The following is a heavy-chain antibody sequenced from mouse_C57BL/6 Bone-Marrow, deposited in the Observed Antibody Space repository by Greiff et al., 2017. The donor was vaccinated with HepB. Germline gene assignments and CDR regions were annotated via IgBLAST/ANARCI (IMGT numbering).Heavy chain of an antibody. Sequence: EVQGVESGPELVKPGASVKISCKASGYTFTDYYMNWVKQSHGKSLEWIGDINPNNGGTSYNQKFKGKATLTVDKSSSTAYMHLRSLTSEDSAVYYCATGYRYLYAMYYWGQGASVTASS. V-gene: IGHV1-26*01. D-gene: IGHD2-12*01. CDR1: GYTFTDYY. J-gene: IGHJ4*01. CDR3: ATGYRYLYAMYY. CDR2: INPNNGGT.